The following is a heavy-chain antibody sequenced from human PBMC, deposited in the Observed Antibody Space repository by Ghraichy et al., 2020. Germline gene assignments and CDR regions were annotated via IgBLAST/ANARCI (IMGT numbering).Heavy chain of an antibody. J-gene: IGHJ4*02. D-gene: IGHD3-10*01. CDR2: VFYSASA. CDR1: GDSISAYS. Sequence: SETLSLTCTLSGDSISAYSWSWIRQPPGKGLEWIGFVFYSASAKYNPSLESRVLISIDRSQNQLSLKLRSVTAADTAFYYCARHESGRHFVFDYWGQGTLVTVSS. V-gene: IGHV4-59*08. CDR3: ARHESGRHFVFDY.